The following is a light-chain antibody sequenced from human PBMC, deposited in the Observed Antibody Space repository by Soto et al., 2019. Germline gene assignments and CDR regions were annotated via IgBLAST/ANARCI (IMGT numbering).Light chain of an antibody. Sequence: DIQMTQSPSTLSGSVGDRVTITCRASQTISSWLAWYQQKPGKAPKLLIYKASTLKSGVPSRFSDSGSGTEFTLPISSLQPDEFATYDCQHYGSYSEAFGQGTKVELK. CDR1: QTISSW. V-gene: IGKV1-5*03. CDR3: QHYGSYSEA. J-gene: IGKJ1*01. CDR2: KAS.